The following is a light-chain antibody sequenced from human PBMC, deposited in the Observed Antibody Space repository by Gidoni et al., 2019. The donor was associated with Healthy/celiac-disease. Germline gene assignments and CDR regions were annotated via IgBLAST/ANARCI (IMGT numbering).Light chain of an antibody. V-gene: IGKV1-5*03. CDR3: QQYNSYLT. Sequence: DIQMPQSPSTLSASVGDRVNITCRASQSISSWLAWYQQKPGKAPKLLIYKASSLESGVPSRFSGSGSGTEFTLTISSLQPDDFATYYCQQYNSYLTFGGGTKVEIK. CDR1: QSISSW. J-gene: IGKJ4*01. CDR2: KAS.